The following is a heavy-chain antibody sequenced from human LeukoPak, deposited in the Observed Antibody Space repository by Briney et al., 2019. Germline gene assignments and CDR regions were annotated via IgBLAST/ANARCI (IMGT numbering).Heavy chain of an antibody. D-gene: IGHD3-22*01. CDR3: ARHSNSSGGSRPIDY. CDR1: GYSFTSYW. CDR2: IYPGDSDT. Sequence: GESLKISCKGSGYSFTSYWIGWVRQMPGKGLEWMGIIYPGDSDTRYSPSFQGQVTISADKSISTAYLQWSSLKASDTAMYYRARHSNSSGGSRPIDYWGQGTLVTVSS. J-gene: IGHJ4*02. V-gene: IGHV5-51*01.